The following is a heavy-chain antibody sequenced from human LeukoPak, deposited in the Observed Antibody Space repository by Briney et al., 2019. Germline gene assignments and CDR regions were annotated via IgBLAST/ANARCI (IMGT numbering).Heavy chain of an antibody. CDR2: ISGSGGST. V-gene: IGHV3-23*01. J-gene: IGHJ4*02. CDR1: GFTFSSYA. D-gene: IGHD2-2*01. CDR3: AKDRRVVVPAGRFGGTH. Sequence: PGGSLRLSCAASGFTFSSYAMSWVRQAPGKGLEWVSAISGSGGSTYYADSVKGRFTISRDNSKNTLYLQMNSLRAEDTAVYYCAKDRRVVVPAGRFGGTHWGQGTLVTVSS.